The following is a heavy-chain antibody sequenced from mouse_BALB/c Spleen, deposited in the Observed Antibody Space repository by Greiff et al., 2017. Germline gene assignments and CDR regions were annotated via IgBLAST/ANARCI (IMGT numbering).Heavy chain of an antibody. CDR3: ARHLPLYAMDY. V-gene: IGHV5-12-2*01. CDR2: ISNGGGST. J-gene: IGHJ4*01. CDR1: GFTFSSYT. Sequence: DVHLVESGGGLVQPGGSLKLSCAASGFTFSSYTMSWVRQTPEKRLEWVAYISNGGGSTYYPDTVKGRFTISRDNAKNTLYLQMSSLKSEDTAMYYCARHLPLYAMDYWGQGTSVTVSS. D-gene: IGHD2-10*01.